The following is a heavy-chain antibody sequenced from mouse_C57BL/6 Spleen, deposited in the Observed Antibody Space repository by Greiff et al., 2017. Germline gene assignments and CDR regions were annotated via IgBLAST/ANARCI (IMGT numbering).Heavy chain of an antibody. CDR3: ARDSSDWYFDV. J-gene: IGHJ1*03. Sequence: EVMLVESGGGLVKPGGSLKLSCAASGFTFSDYGMHWVRQAPEKGLEWVAYISSGSSTIYYAATVKGRFTISRDNAKNTLFLQMTSLRSEDTAMYYCARDSSDWYFDVWGTGTTVTVSS. V-gene: IGHV5-17*01. D-gene: IGHD1-1*01. CDR2: ISSGSSTI. CDR1: GFTFSDYG.